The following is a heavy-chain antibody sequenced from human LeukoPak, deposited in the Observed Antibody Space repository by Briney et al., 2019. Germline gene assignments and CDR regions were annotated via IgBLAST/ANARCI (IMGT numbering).Heavy chain of an antibody. Sequence: PGGSLRLSCAASGFSFSNYWMSWVRQAPGKGLEWVANIKQDGSEKHYLDSVKGRFSISRDNAKNSLYLQMNSLRAEDTAVYYCARRGYSSSPEFYYYYYMDVWGKGTTVTVSS. V-gene: IGHV3-7*01. CDR2: IKQDGSEK. J-gene: IGHJ6*03. CDR3: ARRGYSSSPEFYYYYYMDV. D-gene: IGHD6-6*01. CDR1: GFSFSNYW.